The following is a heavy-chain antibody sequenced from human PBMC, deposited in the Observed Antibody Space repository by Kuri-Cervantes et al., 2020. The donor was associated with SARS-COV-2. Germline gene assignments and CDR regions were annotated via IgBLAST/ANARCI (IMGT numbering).Heavy chain of an antibody. CDR3: AREVSSEQLVAFDY. D-gene: IGHD6-6*01. CDR1: GCSISSSSYY. Sequence: ESLKISCTVSGCSISSSSYYWGWIRQPPGKGLEWIGSIYYSGSTYYNPSLKSRVTISVDTSKNQFSPKLSSVTAADTAVYYCAREVSSEQLVAFDYWGQGTLVTVSS. CDR2: IYYSGST. V-gene: IGHV4-39*07. J-gene: IGHJ4*02.